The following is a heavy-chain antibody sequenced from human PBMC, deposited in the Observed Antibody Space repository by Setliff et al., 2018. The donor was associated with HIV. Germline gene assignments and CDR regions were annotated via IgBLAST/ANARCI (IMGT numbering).Heavy chain of an antibody. V-gene: IGHV1-69*13. Sequence: ASVKVSCKASGGPFTSAFNWVRQVPRQGLEWMGGIIPIFGTANYAQNFGGRVTITAYQSTTTSYLQLNSLIFEDTAIYSCASDSPAARFEELEDHYYYFMDVWGKGTTVTVSS. CDR2: IIPIFGTA. D-gene: IGHD3-10*01. CDR3: ASDSPAARFEELEDHYYYFMDV. CDR1: GGPFTSA. J-gene: IGHJ6*03.